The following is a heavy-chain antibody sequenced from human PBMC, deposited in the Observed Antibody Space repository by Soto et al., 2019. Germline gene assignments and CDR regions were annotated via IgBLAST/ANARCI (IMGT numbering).Heavy chain of an antibody. CDR3: ARDYYGMDV. V-gene: IGHV4-30-2*06. CDR2: TYQSGSA. J-gene: IGHJ6*02. Sequence: TLSLTCTVSGGSISSGGYSWTWIRKSPGKGLEWIGYTYQSGSAYYNPSLKSRVTISVDRSKNQFSLNLTSVTAADTAVYYCARDYYGMDVWGQGTTVTVSS. CDR1: GGSISSGGYS.